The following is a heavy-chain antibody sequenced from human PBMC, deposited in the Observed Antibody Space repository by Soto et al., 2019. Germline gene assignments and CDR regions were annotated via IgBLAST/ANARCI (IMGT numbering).Heavy chain of an antibody. V-gene: IGHV1-8*01. CDR2: MNPNSGNT. J-gene: IGHJ4*02. D-gene: IGHD4-17*01. Sequence: QVQLVQSGAEVKKPGASVKVSCKASGYTFTSYDINWVRQATGQGLEWMGWMNPNSGNTGYAQKVKSRVTLPRNTSITTDYMELSSLRSEDTAVYYCASTLYGDNVDYWGQGTLVTVSS. CDR3: ASTLYGDNVDY. CDR1: GYTFTSYD.